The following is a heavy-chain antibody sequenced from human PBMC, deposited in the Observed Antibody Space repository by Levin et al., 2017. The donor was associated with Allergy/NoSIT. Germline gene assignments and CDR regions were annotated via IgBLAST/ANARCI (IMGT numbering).Heavy chain of an antibody. CDR2: IYYSGST. D-gene: IGHD3-22*01. J-gene: IGHJ5*02. Sequence: PSETLSLTCTVSGGSISSSSYYWGWIRQPPGKGLEWIGSIYYSGSTYYNPSLKSRVTISVDTSKNQFSLKLSSVTAADTAVYYCNGGLTYYYDSSGYPPRRDGWFDPWGQGTLVTVSS. CDR3: NGGLTYYYDSSGYPPRRDGWFDP. CDR1: GGSISSSSYY. V-gene: IGHV4-39*07.